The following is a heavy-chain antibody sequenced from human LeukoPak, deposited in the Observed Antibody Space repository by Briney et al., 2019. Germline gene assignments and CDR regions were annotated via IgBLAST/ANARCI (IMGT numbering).Heavy chain of an antibody. CDR2: ICGSGDFP. Sequence: PGGSLRLSCAASGFTFNNYAMNWVRQAPGRGLEWGSVICGSGDFPFYADSVKGRFTISRDQSKDTVELEMNSLRAEDTVVYYCAKSRGDFWSGYFHFMDAWGQGTTVIVSS. J-gene: IGHJ6*02. D-gene: IGHD3-3*01. CDR3: AKSRGDFWSGYFHFMDA. V-gene: IGHV3-23*01. CDR1: GFTFNNYA.